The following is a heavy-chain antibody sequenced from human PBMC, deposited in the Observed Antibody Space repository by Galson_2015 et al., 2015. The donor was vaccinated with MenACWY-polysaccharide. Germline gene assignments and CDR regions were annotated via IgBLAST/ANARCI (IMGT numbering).Heavy chain of an antibody. Sequence: SVKVSCKASGGTFSSYAISWVRQAPGQGLEWMGGIFPIFGTANYAQKFQGRVTITADESTSTAYMELSSLRSEDTAVYYCGWGDIDDSSGYYYLDYWGQGTLVTVSS. V-gene: IGHV1-69*13. CDR2: IFPIFGTA. D-gene: IGHD3-22*01. CDR3: GWGDIDDSSGYYYLDY. J-gene: IGHJ4*02. CDR1: GGTFSSYA.